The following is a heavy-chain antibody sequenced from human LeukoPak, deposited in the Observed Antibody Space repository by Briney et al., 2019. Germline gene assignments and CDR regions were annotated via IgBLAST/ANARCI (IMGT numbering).Heavy chain of an antibody. V-gene: IGHV3-43*02. CDR1: GFIFHNYA. Sequence: GGSLRLSCAAPGFIFHNYAIHWVRQAPGKGLEWVSLISGDGGSTFYADSVKGRFTISRDNSKNSLYLQMNSLRSDDTALYYCGRESESSGWYDYWGEGALVTVSS. CDR2: ISGDGGST. CDR3: GRESESSGWYDY. J-gene: IGHJ4*02. D-gene: IGHD6-19*01.